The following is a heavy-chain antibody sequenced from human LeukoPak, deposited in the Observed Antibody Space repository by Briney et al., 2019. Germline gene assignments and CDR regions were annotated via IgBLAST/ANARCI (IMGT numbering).Heavy chain of an antibody. Sequence: GGSARLSCSAFGFTFSSFAMFWVRQAPGKGLEYVSGISSDGCRTNYADSVKARFTISRDNSKVTLYLQMTSLRPEDTAIYYCVKDPSGNYSYFDYWGQGTLV. V-gene: IGHV3-64D*09. J-gene: IGHJ4*02. CDR1: GFTFSSFA. D-gene: IGHD1-26*01. CDR2: ISSDGCRT. CDR3: VKDPSGNYSYFDY.